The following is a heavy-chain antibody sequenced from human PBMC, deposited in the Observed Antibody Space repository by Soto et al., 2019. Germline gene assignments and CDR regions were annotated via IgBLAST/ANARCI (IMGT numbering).Heavy chain of an antibody. CDR1: GGTFSSYA. Sequence: GASVKVSCKASGGTFSSYAISWVRQAPGQGLEWMGGIIPIFGTANYAQKFQGRVTITADESTSTAYMELSSPRSEDTAVYYCATHGIQLWLLDYWGQGTLVTVSS. D-gene: IGHD5-18*01. J-gene: IGHJ4*02. CDR2: IIPIFGTA. CDR3: ATHGIQLWLLDY. V-gene: IGHV1-69*13.